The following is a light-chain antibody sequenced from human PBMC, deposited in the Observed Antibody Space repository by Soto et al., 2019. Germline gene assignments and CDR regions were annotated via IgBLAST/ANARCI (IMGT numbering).Light chain of an antibody. CDR1: QSLLHSNGYSY. CDR2: LAY. CDR3: MQALQTPPYT. J-gene: IGKJ2*01. Sequence: IVMTQSPLSLPVTPGESASISCRSSQSLLHSNGYSYLDCYLQKPGQSPQLLISLAYYRASGVTDSFSGSGSCTDFTLKISRVEADDVGLYYCMQALQTPPYTFGQGTKLEI. V-gene: IGKV2-28*01.